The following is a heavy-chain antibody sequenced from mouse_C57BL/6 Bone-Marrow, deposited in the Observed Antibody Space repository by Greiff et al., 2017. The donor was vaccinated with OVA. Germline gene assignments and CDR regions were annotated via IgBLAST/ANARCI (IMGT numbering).Heavy chain of an antibody. CDR1: AYSITCGYS. D-gene: IGHD1-1*01. V-gene: IGHV3-6*01. CDR2: IFYDGSN. Sequence: ESGPGLVKPSQSLSLTCSVTAYSITCGYSWNWIRQFPGNKLAWMGYIFYDGSNISHPSPTNRISSSRDTSENQFFLKLNSVTTEDTATYYCARGYYGSSKWYFDVWGTGTTVTVSS. J-gene: IGHJ1*03. CDR3: ARGYYGSSKWYFDV.